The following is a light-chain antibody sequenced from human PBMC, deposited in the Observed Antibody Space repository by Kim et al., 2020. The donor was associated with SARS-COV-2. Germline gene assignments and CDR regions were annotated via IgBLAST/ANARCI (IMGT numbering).Light chain of an antibody. J-gene: IGLJ2*01. CDR3: ATWDDSHVV. Sequence: PGRRVTISCSGSSAKLGRNCVCWYQQPPGAAPNLLILRNHQRPSGVPDRFSGSKSGTSASLAISGLRSEDEADYYCATWDDSHVVFGGGTQLTVL. CDR2: RNH. CDR1: SAKLGRNC. V-gene: IGLV1-47*01.